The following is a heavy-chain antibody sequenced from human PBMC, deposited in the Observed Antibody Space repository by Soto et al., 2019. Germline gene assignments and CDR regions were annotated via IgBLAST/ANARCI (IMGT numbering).Heavy chain of an antibody. Sequence: GASVKVSCKASGGTFSSYAISGVRQAPGQGLEWMGGIIPIFGTANYAQKFQGRVTITADESTSTAYMELSSLRSEDTAVYYCARETGTTSSYYYGMDVWGQGTTVTVSS. J-gene: IGHJ6*02. D-gene: IGHD1-7*01. CDR1: GGTFSSYA. CDR2: IIPIFGTA. CDR3: ARETGTTSSYYYGMDV. V-gene: IGHV1-69*13.